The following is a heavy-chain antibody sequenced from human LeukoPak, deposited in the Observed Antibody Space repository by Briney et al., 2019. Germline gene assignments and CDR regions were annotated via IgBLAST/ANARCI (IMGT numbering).Heavy chain of an antibody. CDR2: IYYSGST. Sequence: PSETLSLTCTVSGGSISSYYWSWIRQPPGKGLEWIGYIYYSGSTNYKPSLKSRVTISVDTSKNQFSLKLSSVTAADTAVYYCARGGYYGSGNDFRFDPWGHGTLVTVSS. V-gene: IGHV4-59*01. CDR1: GGSISSYY. D-gene: IGHD3-10*01. CDR3: ARGGYYGSGNDFRFDP. J-gene: IGHJ5*02.